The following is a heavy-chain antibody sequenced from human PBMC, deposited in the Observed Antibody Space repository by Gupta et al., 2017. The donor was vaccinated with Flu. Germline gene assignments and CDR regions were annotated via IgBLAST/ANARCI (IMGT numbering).Heavy chain of an antibody. CDR2: INPNSGGT. D-gene: IGHD6-6*01. Sequence: HWVRQAPGQGLEWMGWINPNSGGTNYAKKFQGRVTMTRDTSISTAYMELSRLRSDDTAVYYCARDRLYSSSPQRNWYFDLWGRGTLVTVSS. V-gene: IGHV1-2*02. J-gene: IGHJ2*01. CDR3: ARDRLYSSSPQRNWYFDL.